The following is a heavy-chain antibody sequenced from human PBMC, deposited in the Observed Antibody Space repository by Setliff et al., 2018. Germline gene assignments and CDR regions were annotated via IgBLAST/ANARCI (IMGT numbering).Heavy chain of an antibody. J-gene: IGHJ4*02. CDR1: GVSLNSLSW. Sequence: KTSETLSLTCAVSGVSLNSLSWWSWVRQSPGKGLEWIGELYHDGNSNFNPSVHYSPSLKSRVTMSIDKSNNQFSLKLTSVTAADTAVYYCAKGGGRYHSDSWGQGILVTGSS. V-gene: IGHV4-4*02. D-gene: IGHD1-1*01. CDR3: AKGGGRYHSDS. CDR2: LYHDGNS.